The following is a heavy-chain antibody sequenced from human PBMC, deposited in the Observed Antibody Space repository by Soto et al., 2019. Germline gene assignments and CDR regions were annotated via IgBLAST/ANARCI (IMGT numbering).Heavy chain of an antibody. CDR1: GGTFSSYT. Sequence: ASVKVSCKASGGTFSSYTMSWVRQAPGQGLEWMGRIIPILGIANYAQKFQGRVTITADKSTSTAYMELSSLRSEDTAVYYCARSSGLIDYYYYMDVWGKGTTVTVSS. CDR2: IIPILGIA. V-gene: IGHV1-69*02. CDR3: ARSSGLIDYYYYMDV. J-gene: IGHJ6*03. D-gene: IGHD2-21*01.